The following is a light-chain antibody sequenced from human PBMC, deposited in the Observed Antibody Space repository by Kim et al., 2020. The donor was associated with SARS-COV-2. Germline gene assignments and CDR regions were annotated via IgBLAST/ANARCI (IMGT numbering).Light chain of an antibody. CDR3: SSYTRSNTYV. J-gene: IGLJ1*01. CDR1: SSDVGSYTR. Sequence: GQSVIRSCTETSSDVGSYTRVAWFQQPPATAPKLLIFEVNNRPSGVPDRFSGSKSGNTASLTISGLQAEDEADYYCSSYTRSNTYVFGTGTKVTVL. V-gene: IGLV2-18*02. CDR2: EVN.